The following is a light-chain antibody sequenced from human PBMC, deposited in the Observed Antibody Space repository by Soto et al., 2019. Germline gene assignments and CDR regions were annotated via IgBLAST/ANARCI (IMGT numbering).Light chain of an antibody. J-gene: IGKJ2*01. V-gene: IGKV2-24*01. CDR3: MHATQSYP. Sequence: DIVLTQTRLSSPVTLGQPASISCRSSQSRVHIEGNPYFHWLQQRPVQPPRRLIYKISNRFPGVPDRFSGSGAGTDFTLKISRVDAEDVGVYYCMHATQSYPFGQGTRLEIK. CDR1: QSRVHIEGNPY. CDR2: KIS.